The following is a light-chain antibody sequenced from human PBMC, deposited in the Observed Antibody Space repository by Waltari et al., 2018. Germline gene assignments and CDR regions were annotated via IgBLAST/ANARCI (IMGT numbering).Light chain of an antibody. J-gene: IGLJ3*02. CDR2: RDN. Sequence: NYKLTQPPSVSESPGKTVTISCTGSGGTVVSNYVQWYRQRPGSAPTTVMYRDNRRPSGVPDRCAGSVDSSSNSASLRSSGLQAEDEGDYYCQSYDSRNVVFGGGTRLTVL. CDR1: GGTVVSNY. CDR3: QSYDSRNVV. V-gene: IGLV6-57*02.